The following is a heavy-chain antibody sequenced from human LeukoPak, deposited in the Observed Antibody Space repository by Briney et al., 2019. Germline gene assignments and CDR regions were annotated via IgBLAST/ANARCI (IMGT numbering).Heavy chain of an antibody. CDR2: INSDGSST. CDR1: GFTFSTHW. J-gene: IGHJ4*02. Sequence: GGSLRLSCAAAGFTFSTHWMHWVRQAPGKGLLWVSRINSDGSSTRYADSVKIRFTISRDNANNTPYLQMNSLRAEDTAVYYCARSPRFSIGATGTFDYWGQGALVTVSS. CDR3: ARSPRFSIGATGTFDY. D-gene: IGHD6-13*01. V-gene: IGHV3-74*01.